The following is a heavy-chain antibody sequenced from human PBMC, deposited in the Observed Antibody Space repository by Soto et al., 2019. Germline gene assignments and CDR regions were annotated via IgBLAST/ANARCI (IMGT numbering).Heavy chain of an antibody. D-gene: IGHD6-19*01. J-gene: IGHJ4*02. CDR1: GGSISSGGYS. CDR2: IYHSGST. V-gene: IGHV4-30-2*02. CDR3: ARMAGTTDDY. Sequence: SETLSLTCAVSGGSISSGGYSWSWIRQPPGKGLEWIGYIYHSGSTYYNPSLKSRVTISVDRSKNQFSLKLSSVTAADTAVYYCARMAGTTDDYWGQGTLVTVSS.